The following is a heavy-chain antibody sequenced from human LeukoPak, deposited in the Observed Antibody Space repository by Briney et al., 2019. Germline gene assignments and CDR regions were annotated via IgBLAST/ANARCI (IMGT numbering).Heavy chain of an antibody. CDR2: IYLGDSDT. Sequence: GESLKISCKGSGYSFTSYWIGWVRQMPGKGLEWMGIIYLGDSDTRYSPSFQGQVTISADKSISTAYLQWSSLKASDTAMYYCARQYYYDSSGYWNFFDYWGQGTLVTVSS. J-gene: IGHJ4*02. D-gene: IGHD3-22*01. CDR1: GYSFTSYW. V-gene: IGHV5-51*01. CDR3: ARQYYYDSSGYWNFFDY.